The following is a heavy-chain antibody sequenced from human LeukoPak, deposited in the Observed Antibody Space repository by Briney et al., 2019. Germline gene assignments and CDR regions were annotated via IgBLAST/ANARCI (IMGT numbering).Heavy chain of an antibody. D-gene: IGHD3-9*01. V-gene: IGHV4-38-2*02. CDR1: GYSICTGYY. J-gene: IGHJ5*02. Sequence: SETLSLTRTVSGYSICTGYYWGWVRQPPGKRLEWIGTVYHSGSTYYNPSLRSRAAISVDTSRNQFSLRLRSMTAADTSVYCARVPGVFYDTLTGYGSGWFDPWGQGTLVTVPS. CDR3: ARVPGVFYDTLTGYGSGWFDP. CDR2: VYHSGST.